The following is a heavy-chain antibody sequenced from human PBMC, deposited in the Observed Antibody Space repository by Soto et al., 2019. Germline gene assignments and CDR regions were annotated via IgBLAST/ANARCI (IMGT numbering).Heavy chain of an antibody. Sequence: EVQLVESGGGLVQPGGSLRLSCAASGFSLSNYSINWVRQAPGKGLEWVSYISRDSTSIYYADSVKGRFTISRDNAKNSLYLQMNSLRAEDTAVYYCARDLTRIRCYFDYWGQGTLVTVSS. CDR1: GFSLSNYS. V-gene: IGHV3-48*04. D-gene: IGHD4-17*01. CDR3: ARDLTRIRCYFDY. CDR2: ISRDSTSI. J-gene: IGHJ4*02.